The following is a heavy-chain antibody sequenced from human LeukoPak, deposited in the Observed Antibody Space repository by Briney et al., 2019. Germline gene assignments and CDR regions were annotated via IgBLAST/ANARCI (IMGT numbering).Heavy chain of an antibody. J-gene: IGHJ6*02. CDR3: ARHFRIFGIPDYYGMDV. Sequence: VSVKVSCKASGYTFTGYYMHWVRQAPGQGLEWMGWINPNSGGTNYAQKFQGRVTMTRDTSISTAYMELSRLRSDDTAVYYCARHFRIFGIPDYYGMDVWGQGTTVTVSS. CDR2: INPNSGGT. CDR1: GYTFTGYY. V-gene: IGHV1-2*02. D-gene: IGHD3-3*01.